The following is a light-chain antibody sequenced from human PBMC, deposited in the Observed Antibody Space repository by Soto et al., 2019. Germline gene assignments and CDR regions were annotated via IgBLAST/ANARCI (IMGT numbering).Light chain of an antibody. CDR1: SSDVGAYNF. J-gene: IGLJ1*01. V-gene: IGLV2-14*03. Sequence: QSALTQPASVSGSPGQSITISCTGTSSDVGAYNFVSWYQQHPGKVPKLMIFDVNSRPSGVSDRFSGSKSGNTASLTISGLHAEDDGDYYCCSYTSSSTHVFGSGTKVTVL. CDR3: CSYTSSSTHV. CDR2: DVN.